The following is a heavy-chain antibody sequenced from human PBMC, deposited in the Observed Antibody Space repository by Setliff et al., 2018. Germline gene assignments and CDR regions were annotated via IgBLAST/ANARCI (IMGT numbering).Heavy chain of an antibody. D-gene: IGHD3-9*01. V-gene: IGHV4-59*11. Sequence: SETLSLTCTVSGGSISSHYWSWIRQPPGKGLEWIGSIYYSGSTNYNPSLKSRVTITVDTSKNQFSLKLSSVTAADTAVYYCARVFYYDILTYAFDIWGQGTMVTVSS. CDR2: IYYSGST. CDR3: ARVFYYDILTYAFDI. CDR1: GGSISSHY. J-gene: IGHJ3*02.